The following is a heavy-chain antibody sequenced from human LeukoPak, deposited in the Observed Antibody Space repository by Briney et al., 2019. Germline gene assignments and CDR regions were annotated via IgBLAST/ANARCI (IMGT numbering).Heavy chain of an antibody. CDR2: IRYDGSNK. V-gene: IGHV3-30*02. Sequence: GSLRLSCAASGFTFSSYWMHWVRQAPGKGLEWVAFIRYDGSNKYYADSVKGRFTISRDNSKNTLYLQMNSLRAEDTAVYYCAKDENGFGELLLYYFDYWGQGTLVTVSS. D-gene: IGHD3-10*01. CDR3: AKDENGFGELLLYYFDY. CDR1: GFTFSSYW. J-gene: IGHJ4*02.